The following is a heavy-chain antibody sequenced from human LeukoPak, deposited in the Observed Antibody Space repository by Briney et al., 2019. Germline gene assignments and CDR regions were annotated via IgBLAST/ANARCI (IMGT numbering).Heavy chain of an antibody. Sequence: ASVKVSCKASGYTFTSYGISWVRQAPGQGLEWMGWISAYNGNTNYAQKFQGRVTITADKSTSTAYMELSSLRSEDTAVYYCAREVVSVAGHYYVDYWGQGNLVTVFS. V-gene: IGHV1-18*01. CDR1: GYTFTSYG. D-gene: IGHD6-19*01. CDR3: AREVVSVAGHYYVDY. J-gene: IGHJ4*02. CDR2: ISAYNGNT.